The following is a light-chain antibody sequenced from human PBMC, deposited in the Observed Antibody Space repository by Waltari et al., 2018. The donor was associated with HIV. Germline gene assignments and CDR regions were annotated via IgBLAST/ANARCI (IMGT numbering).Light chain of an antibody. Sequence: DIVLSQSPGTLSLSPGERATLSCRASQSVSSSYLAWYQHKPGQAPRLLIYGANSRATGIPDRFSGSGSGTDFTLTISRLEPEDFAVYFCQQYGTSFTFGPGTKVDIK. CDR3: QQYGTSFT. CDR1: QSVSSSY. J-gene: IGKJ3*01. CDR2: GAN. V-gene: IGKV3-20*01.